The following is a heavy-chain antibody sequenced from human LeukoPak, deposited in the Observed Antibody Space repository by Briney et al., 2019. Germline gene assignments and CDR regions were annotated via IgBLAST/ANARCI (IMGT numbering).Heavy chain of an antibody. V-gene: IGHV4-34*01. D-gene: IGHD3-10*01. J-gene: IGHJ4*02. CDR1: GGSFSGYY. CDR2: INHSGST. Sequence: SETLSLTCADYGGSFSGYYWSWIRQPPGKGLEWIGEINHSGSTNYDPSLKSRVTISVDTSKNEFSLKLTSVTAADTAVYYCAREANYYGLGSYFEGTFDYWGQGSLVTVSS. CDR3: AREANYYGLGSYFEGTFDY.